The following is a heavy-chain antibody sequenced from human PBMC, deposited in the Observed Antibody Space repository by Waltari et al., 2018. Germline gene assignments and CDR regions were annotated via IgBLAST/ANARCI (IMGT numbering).Heavy chain of an antibody. J-gene: IGHJ4*02. D-gene: IGHD1-26*01. CDR1: GYTFIDYH. CDR2: INPKNGDT. V-gene: IGHV1-2*02. CDR3: ARDPGPIVGAPDF. Sequence: QGQLVQSGTELKKPWALARVSCQASGYTFIDYHLHWVRQTPGKGFAWMGWINPKNGDTSYAQNFLGRVTMTRDTSINTAYMDLSGLRSDDAAVFYCARDPGPIVGAPDFWGQGTLVTVSS.